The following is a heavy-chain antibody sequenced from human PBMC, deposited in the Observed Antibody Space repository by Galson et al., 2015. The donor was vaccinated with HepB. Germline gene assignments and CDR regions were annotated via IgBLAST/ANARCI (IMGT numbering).Heavy chain of an antibody. CDR2: ISAYNGDT. J-gene: IGHJ6*02. CDR1: GYTFTSYG. Sequence: SVKVSCKASGYTFTSYGIRWVRQAPGQGLEWMGWISAYNGDTNYAQKFQGRVTMTTDTSTTTVYMELRSLRSDDTAVYYCARLGYCSSGRCSGMDVWGQGTTVTVSS. V-gene: IGHV1-18*04. CDR3: ARLGYCSSGRCSGMDV. D-gene: IGHD2-15*01.